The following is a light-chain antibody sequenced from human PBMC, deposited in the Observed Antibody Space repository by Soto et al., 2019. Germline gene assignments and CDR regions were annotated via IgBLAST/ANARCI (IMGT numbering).Light chain of an antibody. V-gene: IGKV1-27*01. CDR1: RDISSS. Sequence: DVQMTQSPSSLSASVGDRVTITCRASRDISSSLAWYQQKPGKVPKLLIYAASTLHEGVQSRFSGSGSGTFFTLTINSLQPEDVATYYCQKYNSAPNTFGRGTRLEIK. J-gene: IGKJ2*01. CDR3: QKYNSAPNT. CDR2: AAS.